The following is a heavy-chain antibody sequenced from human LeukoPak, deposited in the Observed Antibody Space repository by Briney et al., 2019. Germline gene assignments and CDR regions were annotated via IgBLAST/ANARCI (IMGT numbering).Heavy chain of an antibody. Sequence: SETLSLTCAVYGGSFSNYYWSWIRQPPGKGLEWIGEINHSGSTNYNPSLKSRVTISVDTSKNQFSLKLSSVTAADTAVYYCARARGWLQSLDHWGQGTLVTVSS. CDR1: GGSFSNYY. D-gene: IGHD5-24*01. CDR3: ARARGWLQSLDH. J-gene: IGHJ5*02. V-gene: IGHV4-34*01. CDR2: INHSGST.